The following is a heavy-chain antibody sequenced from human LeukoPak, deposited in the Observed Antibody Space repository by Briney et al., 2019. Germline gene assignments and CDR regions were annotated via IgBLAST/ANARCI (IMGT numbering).Heavy chain of an antibody. CDR3: ARGKGSSGWYNYYYYMDV. Sequence: NPSETLSLTCTVSGGSISSYYWSWIRQPPGKGLEWIGYIYYSGSTNYNPSLKSRVTISVDTSKNQFSLKLSSVTAADTAVYYCARGKGSSGWYNYYYYMDVWGKGTTVTVSS. D-gene: IGHD6-19*01. V-gene: IGHV4-59*08. CDR1: GGSISSYY. J-gene: IGHJ6*03. CDR2: IYYSGST.